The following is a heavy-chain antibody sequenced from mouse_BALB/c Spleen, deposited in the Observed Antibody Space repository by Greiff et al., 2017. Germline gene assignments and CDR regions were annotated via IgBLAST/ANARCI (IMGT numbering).Heavy chain of an antibody. CDR1: GFNINDTY. J-gene: IGHJ3*01. Sequence: EVQLQQSGAELVKPGASVKLSCTASGFNINDTYMPWVKQRPEQGLEWIGRIDPANGTTKYDPKFQGKATITADTSANPAYLQLSSLTSEDTAVYYCARAGYDDLLADWGQGTLVTVAA. D-gene: IGHD2-2*01. V-gene: IGHV14-3*02. CDR2: IDPANGTT. CDR3: ARAGYDDLLAD.